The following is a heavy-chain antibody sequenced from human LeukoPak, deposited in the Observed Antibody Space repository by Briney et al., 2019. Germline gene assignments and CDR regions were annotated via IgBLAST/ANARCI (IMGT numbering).Heavy chain of an antibody. D-gene: IGHD3-16*02. V-gene: IGHV3-30*18. CDR1: GFTFSTYG. CDR3: AKDLRGITFGGVIV. J-gene: IGHJ4*02. CDR2: ISYDGSNK. Sequence: GGSLRLSCAASGFTFSTYGMHWVRQAPGKGLEWVAVISYDGSNKYYADSVKGRFTISRDNSKNTLYLQMNSLRAEDTAVYYCAKDLRGITFGGVIVWGQGTLVTVSS.